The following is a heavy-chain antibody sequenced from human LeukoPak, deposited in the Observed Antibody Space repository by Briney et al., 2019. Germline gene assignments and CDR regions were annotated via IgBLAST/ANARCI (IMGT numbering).Heavy chain of an antibody. D-gene: IGHD6-13*01. J-gene: IGHJ4*02. V-gene: IGHV3-21*06. CDR1: GFTFGTYW. CDR3: VLGIAAADY. CDR2: ITPSSSSI. Sequence: GGSLRLSCAASGFTFGTYWMSWVRQAPGKGLEWVSSITPSSSSIFYADSVKGRFTISRDNAKNLLYLQMNSLRAEDTAVYYCVLGIAAADYWGQGTLVTVSS.